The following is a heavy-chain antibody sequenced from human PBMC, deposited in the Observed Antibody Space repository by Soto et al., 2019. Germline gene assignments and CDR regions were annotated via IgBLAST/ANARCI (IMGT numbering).Heavy chain of an antibody. Sequence: SETLSLTCAVYGGSFSGYYWSWIRQPPGRGLEWIGEINHSGSTNYNPSLRSRVTISVDTSKNQFSLKLSSVTAADTAVYYCARVGARIAVAGTGDKKPFDYWGQGTLVTVSS. D-gene: IGHD6-19*01. CDR2: INHSGST. J-gene: IGHJ4*02. CDR1: GGSFSGYY. V-gene: IGHV4-34*01. CDR3: ARVGARIAVAGTGDKKPFDY.